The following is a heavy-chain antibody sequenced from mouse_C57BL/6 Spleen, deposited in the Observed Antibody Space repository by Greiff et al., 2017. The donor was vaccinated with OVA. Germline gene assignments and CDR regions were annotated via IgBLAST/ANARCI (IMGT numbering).Heavy chain of an antibody. CDR3: AREEAYSHPAMDY. D-gene: IGHD2-12*01. CDR2: IDPTDSVT. Sequence: QVQLQQPGAELVRPGSSVKLSCQASGYTFTSYWLHWVKQRPIQGLEWIGNIDPTDSVTHYNQQFKGKATLTVDKSSSTAYMQLSSLTSEDSAVYYCAREEAYSHPAMDYWGTGTLVTVSS. CDR1: GYTFTSYW. V-gene: IGHV1-52*01. J-gene: IGHJ4*01.